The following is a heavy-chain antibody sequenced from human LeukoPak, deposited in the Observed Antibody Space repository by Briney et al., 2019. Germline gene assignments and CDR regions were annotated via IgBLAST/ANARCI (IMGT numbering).Heavy chain of an antibody. CDR2: INPNSGGT. Sequence: ASVKVSCTASGYTFTGYYMHWVRQAPGQGLEWMGWINPNSGGTNYAQKFQCRVTMTRDTSISTASMALSSLRPEDPAVHYCATGPMYSRPEAAYFAPWAKGPLVT. D-gene: IGHD6-13*01. CDR3: ATGPMYSRPEAAYFAP. J-gene: IGHJ4*02. V-gene: IGHV1-2*02. CDR1: GYTFTGYY.